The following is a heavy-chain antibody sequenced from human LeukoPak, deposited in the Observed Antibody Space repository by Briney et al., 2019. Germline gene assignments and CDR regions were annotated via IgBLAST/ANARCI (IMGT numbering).Heavy chain of an antibody. CDR3: ARTVAGNWFDP. CDR2: IYSGGST. D-gene: IGHD6-19*01. CDR1: WFTVSSNY. Sequence: GGSLRLSCAASWFTVSSNYMSWVRQAPGKGLEWVSVIYSGGSTYYADSVKGRFTVSRDNSKNTLYLQMNSLRAEDTAVYYCARTVAGNWFDPWGQGTLVTVSS. V-gene: IGHV3-53*01. J-gene: IGHJ5*02.